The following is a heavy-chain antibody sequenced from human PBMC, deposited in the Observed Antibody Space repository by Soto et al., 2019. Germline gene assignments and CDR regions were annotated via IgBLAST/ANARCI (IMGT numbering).Heavy chain of an antibody. J-gene: IGHJ4*02. V-gene: IGHV1-18*01. D-gene: IGHD5-12*01. CDR2: ISAYNGNT. CDR1: GYTFTSYG. Sequence: ASVKVSCKASGYTFTSYGISWVRQAPGQGLEWMGWISAYNGNTNYAQKLQGRVTMTTDTSTSTAYMELRSLRSDDTAVYYCARASGYDYEYYFDYWGQGTLVTVSS. CDR3: ARASGYDYEYYFDY.